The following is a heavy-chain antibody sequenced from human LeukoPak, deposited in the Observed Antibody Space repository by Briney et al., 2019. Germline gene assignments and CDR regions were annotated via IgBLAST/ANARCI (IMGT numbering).Heavy chain of an antibody. Sequence: SETLSLTCTVSGGSISSYYWSWIRQPPGKGLEWIGEINHSGSTNYNPSLKSRVTISVDTSKNQFSLKLSSVTAADTAVYYCARGLRESRIQLWFPFDYWGQGTLVTVSS. CDR1: GGSISSYY. D-gene: IGHD5-18*01. V-gene: IGHV4-34*01. CDR2: INHSGST. J-gene: IGHJ4*02. CDR3: ARGLRESRIQLWFPFDY.